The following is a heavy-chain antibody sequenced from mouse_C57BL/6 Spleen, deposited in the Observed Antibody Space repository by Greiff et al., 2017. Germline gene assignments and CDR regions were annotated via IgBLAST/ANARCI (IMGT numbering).Heavy chain of an antibody. Sequence: VQLQQPGAELVKPGASVKLSCKASGYTFTSYWMHWVKQRPGKGLEWIGMIHPNGGSTNYNEKFKGKATLTEDKSSSTAYMQLSSLTSEDSAVYYGARCGTTVDHDYWGQGTPLTVSS. J-gene: IGHJ2*01. V-gene: IGHV1-64*01. CDR3: ARCGTTVDHDY. D-gene: IGHD1-1*01. CDR2: IHPNGGST. CDR1: GYTFTSYW.